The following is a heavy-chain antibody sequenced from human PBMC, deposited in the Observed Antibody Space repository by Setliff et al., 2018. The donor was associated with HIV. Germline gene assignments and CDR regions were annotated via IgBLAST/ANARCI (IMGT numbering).Heavy chain of an antibody. CDR1: GYTFSSYG. D-gene: IGHD3-3*01. CDR2: ISAYNGNT. J-gene: IGHJ3*02. CDR3: ARGYYNFWSGYYDSRFPNPIDAFDI. Sequence: ASVKVSCKASGYTFSSYGISWVRQAPGQGVEWMGWISAYNGNTNYAQKLQGRVTMITDTSTSTAYMELRSLRSDVTAVYYCARGYYNFWSGYYDSRFPNPIDAFDIWGQGTMVTVSS. V-gene: IGHV1-18*01.